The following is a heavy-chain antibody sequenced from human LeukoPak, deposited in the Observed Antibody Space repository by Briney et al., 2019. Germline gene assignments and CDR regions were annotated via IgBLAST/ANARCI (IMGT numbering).Heavy chain of an antibody. CDR3: ARESGSMVRGDKDFDY. J-gene: IGHJ4*02. Sequence: GASVKVSCRASGYILTNYAVHWVRQAPGQGLEWMGIINPSGGSTSYAQKFQGRVTMTRDTSTSTVYMELSSLRSEDTAVYYCARESGSMVRGDKDFDYWGQGTLVTVSS. CDR2: INPSGGST. V-gene: IGHV1-46*01. D-gene: IGHD3-10*01. CDR1: GYILTNYA.